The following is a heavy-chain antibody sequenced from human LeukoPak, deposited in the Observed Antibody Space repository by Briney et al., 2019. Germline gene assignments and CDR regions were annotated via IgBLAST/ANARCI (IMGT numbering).Heavy chain of an antibody. V-gene: IGHV4-59*01. CDR2: IYYSGST. Sequence: SETLSLTCTVSGGSISSYYWSWIQQPPGKGLEWIGYIYYSGSTNYNPSLKSRVTISVDTSKNQFSLKLSSVTAADTAVYYCARVDMVRGVMSYWGQGTLVTVSS. CDR1: GGSISSYY. D-gene: IGHD3-10*01. J-gene: IGHJ4*02. CDR3: ARVDMVRGVMSY.